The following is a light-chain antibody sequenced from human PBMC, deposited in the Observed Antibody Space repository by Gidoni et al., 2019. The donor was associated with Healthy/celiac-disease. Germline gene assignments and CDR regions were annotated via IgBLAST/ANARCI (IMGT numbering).Light chain of an antibody. CDR2: QDR. J-gene: IGLJ2*01. V-gene: IGLV3-1*01. Sequence: SSELTQPPSLSVSPGQTASITCSGDKLGDKYACWYQQKPGQSPVLVIYQDRKRPPGITAGFCGSNSGNTAALTISGTQAMDEADYYCQAWDSSTAVFGGGTKLTVL. CDR3: QAWDSSTAV. CDR1: KLGDKY.